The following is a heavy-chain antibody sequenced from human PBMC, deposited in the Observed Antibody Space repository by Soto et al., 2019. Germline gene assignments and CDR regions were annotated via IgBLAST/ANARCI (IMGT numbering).Heavy chain of an antibody. D-gene: IGHD1-26*01. J-gene: IGHJ4*02. CDR1: ADSFSNYY. Sequence: QVQLQQWGAGLLKPSETLSPTCGVNADSFSNYYWIWIRQPPGKGLEWIGEIDHSGNTNYSPSLKSRVTMSVDTSKNQFSLRLTSVTAADTAVYYCVGGRGRLVGFDYWGQGTLVTVSS. CDR3: VGGRGRLVGFDY. V-gene: IGHV4-34*01. CDR2: IDHSGNT.